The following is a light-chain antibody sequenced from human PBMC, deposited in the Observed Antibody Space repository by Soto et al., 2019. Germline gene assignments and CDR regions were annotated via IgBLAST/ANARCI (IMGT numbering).Light chain of an antibody. V-gene: IGLV3-21*04. Sequence: SYELTQPPSVSVAPGETARITCGGTNIGSKSVHWYQQKTGQAPVLVIYYDSDRPSGIPERFSGSNSGNTATLTVSRVEAGDEADYYCHVWDTTNDHPLFGGGTKLTVL. CDR2: YDS. CDR1: NIGSKS. J-gene: IGLJ2*01. CDR3: HVWDTTNDHPL.